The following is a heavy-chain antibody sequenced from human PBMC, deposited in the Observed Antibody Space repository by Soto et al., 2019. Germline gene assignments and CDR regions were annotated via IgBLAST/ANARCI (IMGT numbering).Heavy chain of an antibody. J-gene: IGHJ4*02. CDR2: IWYDGSNK. CDR3: AREGSPYDSSGYGY. CDR1: GFTFSSYG. D-gene: IGHD3-22*01. V-gene: IGHV3-33*01. Sequence: QVQLVESGGGVVQPGRSLRLSCAASGFTFSSYGMHWVRQAPGKGLEWVAVIWYDGSNKYYADSVKGRFTISRDNSKNTLYLQMNSLRAEDTAVYYCAREGSPYDSSGYGYWGQGTLVTVSS.